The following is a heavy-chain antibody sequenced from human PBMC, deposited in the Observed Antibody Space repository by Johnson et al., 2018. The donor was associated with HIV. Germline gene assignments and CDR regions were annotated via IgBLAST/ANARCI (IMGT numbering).Heavy chain of an antibody. J-gene: IGHJ3*02. CDR2: INSDGSTT. CDR1: GFTFNDYW. Sequence: VQLVESGGGLVKPGGSLRLSCAASGFTFNDYWMHWVRQPPGKGLVWVSRINSDGSTTNYADSVKGRFTISRDNAKNTLYLQMNSLRAEDTAVYYCARGPGDNWDAFDIWGQGTMVTVSS. D-gene: IGHD1-1*01. V-gene: IGHV3-74*02. CDR3: ARGPGDNWDAFDI.